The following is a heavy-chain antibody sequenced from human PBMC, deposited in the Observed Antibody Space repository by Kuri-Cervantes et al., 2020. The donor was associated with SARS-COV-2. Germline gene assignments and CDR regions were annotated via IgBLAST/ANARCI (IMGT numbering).Heavy chain of an antibody. V-gene: IGHV3-11*04. D-gene: IGHD2-2*01. CDR3: ARDFPEYQLPFDTHADY. Sequence: CCTASGSIFSDYYMTWIRQAPGKGLEWVSNIGPSSATKYYADSVQGRFTISRDYAMNALYLQMTSLRAEDTAVYYCARDFPEYQLPFDTHADYWGQGTLVTVSS. J-gene: IGHJ4*02. CDR1: GSIFSDYY. CDR2: IGPSSATK.